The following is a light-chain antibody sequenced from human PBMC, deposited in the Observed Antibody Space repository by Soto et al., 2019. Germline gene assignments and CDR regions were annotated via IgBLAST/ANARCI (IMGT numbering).Light chain of an antibody. CDR1: SSDVGGYNY. V-gene: IGLV2-14*01. J-gene: IGLJ2*01. CDR3: RSYTSSSTRV. Sequence: QSALTQPASVSGSPGQSITISCTGTSSDVGGYNYVSWYQQHPGKAPKLMIYDVSNRHSGVSNLFSGSKSGNTASLTISWLQTEDEADYYCRSYTSSSTRVFGGGTKVT. CDR2: DVS.